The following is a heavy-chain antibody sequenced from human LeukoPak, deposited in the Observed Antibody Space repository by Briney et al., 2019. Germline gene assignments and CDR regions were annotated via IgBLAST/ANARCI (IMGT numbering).Heavy chain of an antibody. J-gene: IGHJ6*02. Sequence: PGGSLRLSCAASGFTFSSYAMSWVRQAPGKGLEWVSAISGSGGSTYYADSVKGRFTISRDNSKNTLYLQMNSLRAEDTAVYYCXXDFPPIDCSSTSCYTPYYYYGMDVWGQGTTVTVSS. D-gene: IGHD2-2*02. CDR2: ISGSGGST. CDR1: GFTFSSYA. V-gene: IGHV3-23*01. CDR3: XXDFPPIDCSSTSCYTPYYYYGMDV.